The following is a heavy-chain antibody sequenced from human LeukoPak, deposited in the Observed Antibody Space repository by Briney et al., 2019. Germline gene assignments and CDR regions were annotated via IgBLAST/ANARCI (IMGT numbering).Heavy chain of an antibody. CDR2: INPNSGGT. V-gene: IGHV1-2*02. CDR3: ARSLFCSGGSCHADY. J-gene: IGHJ4*02. CDR1: GYTFTGYY. Sequence: ASVKVSCKASGYTFTGYYMHWVRQAPGQGLEWMGWINPNSGGTNYAQKFQGRVTMTRDTSISTAYMELSRLRSDDTVVYYCARSLFCSGGSCHADYWGQGTLVTVSS. D-gene: IGHD2-15*01.